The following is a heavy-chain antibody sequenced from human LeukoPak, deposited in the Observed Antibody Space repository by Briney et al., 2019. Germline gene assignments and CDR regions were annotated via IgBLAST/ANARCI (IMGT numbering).Heavy chain of an antibody. Sequence: PGGSLRLSCAVSGFTFSSSAMSWVRQAPGKGLEWVSVISGSGGSTDYADAVKGRFTISRDNSKNTLYLQMNSLRAEDTAVYYCASDSSGYYDAFDIWGQGTMVTVSS. D-gene: IGHD3-22*01. CDR3: ASDSSGYYDAFDI. V-gene: IGHV3-23*01. CDR1: GFTFSSSA. J-gene: IGHJ3*02. CDR2: ISGSGGST.